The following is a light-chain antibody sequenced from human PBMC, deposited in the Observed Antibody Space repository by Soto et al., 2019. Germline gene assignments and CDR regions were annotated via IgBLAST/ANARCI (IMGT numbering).Light chain of an antibody. Sequence: ESVLTQSPGTLSLSPGERATLSCRASQSVSNRYFAWYQQKPGQAPRLLIYGISNRATGIPDRFSDSGSGTDFTLTISRLEPEDFVLYYCQQYSSLPHTFGQGTKLEV. V-gene: IGKV3-20*01. CDR1: QSVSNRY. CDR2: GIS. CDR3: QQYSSLPHT. J-gene: IGKJ2*01.